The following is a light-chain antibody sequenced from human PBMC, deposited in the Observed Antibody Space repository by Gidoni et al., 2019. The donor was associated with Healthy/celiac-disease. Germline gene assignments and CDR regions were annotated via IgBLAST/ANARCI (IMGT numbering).Light chain of an antibody. J-gene: IGLJ3*02. V-gene: IGLV4-69*01. CDR2: LNSDGSH. CDR3: QTWGTGIPWV. Sequence: QLVLTQSPSASASLGPSVKLTCTLGSGHSRYAIAWHQQQPEKGPRYLMKLNSDGSHSKGDGIPDRFSGSSSGAERYLTISSLQSEDEADYYCQTWGTGIPWVFGGGTKLTVL. CDR1: SGHSRYA.